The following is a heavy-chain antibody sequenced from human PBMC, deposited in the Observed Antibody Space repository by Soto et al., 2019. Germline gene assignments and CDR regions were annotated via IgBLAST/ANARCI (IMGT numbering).Heavy chain of an antibody. J-gene: IGHJ4*02. CDR2: ISGSGGST. D-gene: IGHD4-17*01. V-gene: IGHV3-23*01. CDR3: AKDSDYGGNDLAFFDY. Sequence: GGSLRLSCAASGFTFSSYAMSWVRQAPGKGLEWVSAISGSGGSTYYADSVKGRFTISRDNSKNTLYLQMNSLRAEDTAVYYCAKDSDYGGNDLAFFDYWGQGTLVTVSS. CDR1: GFTFSSYA.